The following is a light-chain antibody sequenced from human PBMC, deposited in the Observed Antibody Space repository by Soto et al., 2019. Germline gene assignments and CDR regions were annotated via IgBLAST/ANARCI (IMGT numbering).Light chain of an antibody. CDR2: DAS. Sequence: DIQMTQSPTTLSASVGGRITITCQASQSVSRRLAWYQQKPGKAPKLLVYDASSLESGVPSRFSGMASGTEFTLTISSLQPADCATYYCHTYKSYSLHTFGQGTKVDIK. V-gene: IGKV1-5*01. CDR3: HTYKSYSLHT. J-gene: IGKJ2*01. CDR1: QSVSRR.